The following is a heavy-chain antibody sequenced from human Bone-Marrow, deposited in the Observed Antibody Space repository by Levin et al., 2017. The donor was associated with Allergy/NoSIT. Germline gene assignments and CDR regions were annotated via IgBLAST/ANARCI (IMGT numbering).Heavy chain of an antibody. CDR3: ARSYYYGSGSYYPYYFDY. D-gene: IGHD3-10*01. Sequence: RGESLKISCKGSGYSFTSYWIGWVRQMPGKGLEWMGIIYPGDSDTRYSPSFQGQVTISADKSISTAYLQWSSLKASDTAMYYCARSYYYGSGSYYPYYFDYWGQGTLVTVSS. J-gene: IGHJ4*02. V-gene: IGHV5-51*01. CDR2: IYPGDSDT. CDR1: GYSFTSYW.